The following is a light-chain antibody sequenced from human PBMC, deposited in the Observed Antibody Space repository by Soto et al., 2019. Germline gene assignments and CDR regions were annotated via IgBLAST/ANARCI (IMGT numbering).Light chain of an antibody. J-gene: IGLJ1*01. CDR1: SSDVGGYNY. CDR2: DVS. Sequence: GTSSDVGGYNYVSWYQHNPGKAPKLIIYDVSNRPSGVSTPVSGSKSGNTASLTISGLQPEDEAEYDCSSYTTSNSRQIVCGTGTKVTVL. CDR3: SSYTTSNSRQIV. V-gene: IGLV2-14*03.